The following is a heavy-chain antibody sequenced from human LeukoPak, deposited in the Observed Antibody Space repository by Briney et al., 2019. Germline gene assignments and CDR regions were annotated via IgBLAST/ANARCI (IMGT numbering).Heavy chain of an antibody. Sequence: PSETLSLTCAVSGCSISSGYYWGWIRQPPGKGLEWIGSIYHSGSTYYNPSLKSRVTISVDTSKNQFSLKLSSVTAADTAVYYCARLCCGPLGYWGQGTLVTVSS. V-gene: IGHV4-38-2*01. CDR1: GCSISSGYY. J-gene: IGHJ4*02. D-gene: IGHD2-21*01. CDR3: ARLCCGPLGY. CDR2: IYHSGST.